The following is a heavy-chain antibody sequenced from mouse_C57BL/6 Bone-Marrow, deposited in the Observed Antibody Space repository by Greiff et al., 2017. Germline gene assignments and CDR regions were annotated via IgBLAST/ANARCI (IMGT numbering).Heavy chain of an antibody. CDR1: GYTFTSYW. Sequence: VQLKQSGPVLARPGASVKMSCKTSGYTFTSYWMHWVNQRPGQGLEWIGAIYPGNSDTSYNQKFKGKAKLTAVTSASTTYLELSSLTNEDAAVYDCTRGAMYYCSSSWCQGTTLTVSS. D-gene: IGHD1-1*01. J-gene: IGHJ2*01. V-gene: IGHV1-5*01. CDR2: IYPGNSDT. CDR3: TRGAMYYCSSS.